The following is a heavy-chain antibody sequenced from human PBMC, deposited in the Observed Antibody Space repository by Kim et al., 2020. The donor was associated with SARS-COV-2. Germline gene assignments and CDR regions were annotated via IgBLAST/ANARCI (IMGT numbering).Heavy chain of an antibody. CDR1: GFTFSSYA. V-gene: IGHV3-30*04. D-gene: IGHD6-19*01. J-gene: IGHJ4*02. Sequence: GGSLRLSCAASGFTFSSYAMHWVRQAPGKGLEWVAVISYDGSNKYYADSVKGRFTISRDNSKNTLYLQMNSLRAEDTAVYYCARDSPYSSGWPLDYWGQG. CDR2: ISYDGSNK. CDR3: ARDSPYSSGWPLDY.